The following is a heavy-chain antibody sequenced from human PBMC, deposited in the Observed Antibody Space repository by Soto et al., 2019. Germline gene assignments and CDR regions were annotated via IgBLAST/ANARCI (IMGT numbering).Heavy chain of an antibody. CDR2: ISAYNGNT. Sequence: GGSAKRCLNASGDGIASCGSRSVRHSPGQGLEWMGWISAYNGNTKSAQKLQGRVTMTTETYTSTAYMELRSLSSEDTAVYYCAVIGRAGTRAFDIWGQGTMLTVSS. J-gene: IGHJ3*02. CDR3: AVIGRAGTRAFDI. V-gene: IGHV1-18*01. CDR1: GDGIASCG. D-gene: IGHD6-19*01.